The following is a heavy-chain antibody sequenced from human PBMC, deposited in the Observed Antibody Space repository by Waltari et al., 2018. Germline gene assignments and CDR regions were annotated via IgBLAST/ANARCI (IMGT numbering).Heavy chain of an antibody. D-gene: IGHD3-22*01. J-gene: IGHJ4*02. CDR3: ARGGGLYYNDGSGPIDY. CDR1: GFTFSTYG. Sequence: QMVESGGGVVQPGRSLRLSCEVSGFTFSTYGMHWVRQAPGKGLEWVEFISFDGSKIKYGDSVKGRLTISRDNSRLFLQLNSLTAVDTAMYFCARGGGLYYNDGSGPIDYWGQGTLVTVSS. CDR2: ISFDGSKI. V-gene: IGHV3-33*05.